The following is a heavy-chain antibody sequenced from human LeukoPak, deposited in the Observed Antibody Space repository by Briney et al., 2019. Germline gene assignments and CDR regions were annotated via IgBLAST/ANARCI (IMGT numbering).Heavy chain of an antibody. D-gene: IGHD3-16*02. CDR2: IYYSGST. Sequence: PSETLSLTCTVSGGSISSYYWSWIRQPPGKGLEGIGYIYYSGSTNYNPSLKSRVTISVDTSKNQFSLKLSSVTAADTAVYYCARFRYDYVWGSYLDPWGQGTLVTVSS. CDR1: GGSISSYY. CDR3: ARFRYDYVWGSYLDP. J-gene: IGHJ5*02. V-gene: IGHV4-59*01.